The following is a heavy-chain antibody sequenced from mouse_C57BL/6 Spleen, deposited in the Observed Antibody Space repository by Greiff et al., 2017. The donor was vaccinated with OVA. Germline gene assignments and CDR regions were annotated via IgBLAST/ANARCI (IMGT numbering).Heavy chain of an antibody. CDR2: IYPGDGDT. D-gene: IGHD3-2*02. J-gene: IGHJ4*01. CDR3: AKSSGYIYAMDY. Sequence: QVQLQQSGPELVKPGASVKISCKASGYAFSSSWMNWVKQRPGKGLEWIGRIYPGDGDTNYNGKFKGKATLTADKSSSTASMQLSSLTSEDSAVYFCAKSSGYIYAMDYWGQGTSVTVSS. V-gene: IGHV1-82*01. CDR1: GYAFSSSW.